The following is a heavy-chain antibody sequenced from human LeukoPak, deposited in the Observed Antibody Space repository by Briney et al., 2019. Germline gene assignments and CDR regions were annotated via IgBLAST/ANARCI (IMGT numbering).Heavy chain of an antibody. J-gene: IGHJ4*02. Sequence: AGGSLRLSCAASGFTFSNYAMSWVRQAPGKGLEWVSGISGSGAYSYYADSVKGRFTISRDNAKNSLYLQMNSLRAEDTAVYYCAREGRSRAAPLGAGYWGQGTLVTVSS. D-gene: IGHD6-6*01. CDR3: AREGRSRAAPLGAGY. CDR2: ISGSGAYS. V-gene: IGHV3-21*01. CDR1: GFTFSNYA.